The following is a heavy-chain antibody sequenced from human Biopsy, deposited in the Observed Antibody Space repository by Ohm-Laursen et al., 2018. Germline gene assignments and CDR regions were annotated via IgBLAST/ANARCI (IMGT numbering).Heavy chain of an antibody. CDR3: AKGYGPDNWFDP. Sequence: SLRLSCAASGFTFSTYAMTWVRQAPGEGLEWVSSITGSGGSTYYPDSVKGRFTISRDNSKNSLYLQMNSLRAEDTAVYYCAKGYGPDNWFDPWGQGTLATVSS. CDR2: ITGSGGST. D-gene: IGHD3-16*01. V-gene: IGHV3-23*01. J-gene: IGHJ5*02. CDR1: GFTFSTYA.